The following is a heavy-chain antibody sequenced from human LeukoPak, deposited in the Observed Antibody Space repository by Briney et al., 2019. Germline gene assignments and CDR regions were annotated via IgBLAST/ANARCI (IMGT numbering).Heavy chain of an antibody. Sequence: ASVKVSCKASGYTFIDYYIHWVRRAPGQGLEWRGWINPNSGGTNYGQKFQGRVTMTRDTSISTAYMELSRLISDETAVYYCARIRYYYGSGSYSLGYWGQGTLVTVSS. CDR2: INPNSGGT. D-gene: IGHD3-10*01. CDR1: GYTFIDYY. V-gene: IGHV1-2*02. J-gene: IGHJ4*02. CDR3: ARIRYYYGSGSYSLGY.